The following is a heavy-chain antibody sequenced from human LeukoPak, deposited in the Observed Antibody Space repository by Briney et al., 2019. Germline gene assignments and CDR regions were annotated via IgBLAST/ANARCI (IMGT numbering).Heavy chain of an antibody. D-gene: IGHD1-14*01. Sequence: SGGSLRLSCAASGFTFSSYAMSWVRQAPGKGLEWVSAISGSGGSTYSADSVKGRFTISRDNSKNTLYLQMNSLRAEDTAVYYCGRPRRQDTPYHCMDVWGRGTTVTVSS. CDR2: ISGSGGST. CDR3: GRPRRQDTPYHCMDV. V-gene: IGHV3-23*01. J-gene: IGHJ6*03. CDR1: GFTFSSYA.